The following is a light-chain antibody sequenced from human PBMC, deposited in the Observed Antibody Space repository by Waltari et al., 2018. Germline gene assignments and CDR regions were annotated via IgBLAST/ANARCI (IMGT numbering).Light chain of an antibody. CDR2: EVT. Sequence: QSALTQPASVSGSPGQSITISCTGTNSAVGSYNFVSWYQQHPGEAPKLMIFEVTNRPSGVSNRFSGSKSGNTASLIISGLQGEDEADYYCSSYTTSRTYVFGTGTKVTVL. V-gene: IGLV2-14*01. CDR1: NSAVGSYNF. CDR3: SSYTTSRTYV. J-gene: IGLJ1*01.